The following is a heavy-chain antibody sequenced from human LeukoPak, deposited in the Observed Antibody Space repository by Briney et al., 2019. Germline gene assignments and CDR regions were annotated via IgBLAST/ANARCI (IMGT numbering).Heavy chain of an antibody. CDR1: GFTFSSYG. CDR2: ISYDGSNK. D-gene: IGHD5-24*01. V-gene: IGHV3-30*18. Sequence: GGSLRLSCAASGFTFSSYGMHWVRQAPGKGLEWVAVISYDGSNKYYADSVKGRFTISRDNSKNTLYLQMNSLRAEDTAVYYCANEGGEDGYNPERSHWYYYYGMDVWGQGTTVTVSS. J-gene: IGHJ6*02. CDR3: ANEGGEDGYNPERSHWYYYYGMDV.